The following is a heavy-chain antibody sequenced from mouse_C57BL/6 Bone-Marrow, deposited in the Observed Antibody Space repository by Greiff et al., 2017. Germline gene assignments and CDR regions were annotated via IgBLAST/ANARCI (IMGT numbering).Heavy chain of an antibody. CDR3: ARNGCGWYFDV. CDR1: GYTFTSSW. V-gene: IGHV1-50*01. Sequence: VQLKESGAELVKPGASVKLSCKASGYTFTSSWMQWVKPRPGQGLEWIGEIDPSDGYTNYNQKFKGKATLTVDPSSSTAYMQLSSLTSEDSAVYYCARNGCGWYFDVWGTGTTVTVSS. J-gene: IGHJ1*03. CDR2: IDPSDGYT.